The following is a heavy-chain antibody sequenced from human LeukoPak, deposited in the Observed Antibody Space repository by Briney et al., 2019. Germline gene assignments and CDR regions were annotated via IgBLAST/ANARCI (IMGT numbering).Heavy chain of an antibody. J-gene: IGHJ6*02. V-gene: IGHV4-34*01. Sequence: PSETLSLTCAVYGGSFSGYYWSWIRQPPGKGLEWIGEIDHSGSTNYNPSLKSRVTISVDTSENQFSLKLSSVTAADTAVYYCASDIVVVPAAMGSYYYYGMDVWGQGTTVTVSS. CDR3: ASDIVVVPAAMGSYYYYGMDV. CDR1: GGSFSGYY. CDR2: IDHSGST. D-gene: IGHD2-2*01.